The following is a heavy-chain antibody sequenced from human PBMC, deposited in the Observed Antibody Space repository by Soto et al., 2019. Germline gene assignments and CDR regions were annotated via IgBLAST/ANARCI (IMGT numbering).Heavy chain of an antibody. CDR2: ISYDGSNK. D-gene: IGHD3-9*01. CDR3: AKDPPPHDILTGPYY. J-gene: IGHJ4*02. CDR1: GFTFISYA. Sequence: PGGSLRLSCASSGFTFISYAMHWVRQAPGKGLEWVAVISYDGSNKYYADSVKGRFTISRDNSKNTLYLQMNSLRADDTAVYYCAKDPPPHDILTGPYYWGQGTLVTVS. V-gene: IGHV3-30-3*01.